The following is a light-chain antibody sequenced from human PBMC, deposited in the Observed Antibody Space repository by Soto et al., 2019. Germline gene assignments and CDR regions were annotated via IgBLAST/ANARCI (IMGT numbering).Light chain of an antibody. CDR3: SSYTSSTAYV. Sequence: QSVLTQPASVSGSPGQSITISCTGTSSDVGGYNYVSWYQLHPGKAPKLMVYEVSNRPSGVSNRFSGSKSGNTASLTISGLQAEDEAHYYCSSYTSSTAYVFGTGTKVTVL. CDR2: EVS. J-gene: IGLJ1*01. V-gene: IGLV2-14*01. CDR1: SSDVGGYNY.